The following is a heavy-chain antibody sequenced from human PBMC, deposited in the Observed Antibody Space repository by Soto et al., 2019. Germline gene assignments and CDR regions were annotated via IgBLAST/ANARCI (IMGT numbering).Heavy chain of an antibody. CDR1: GGSISSYY. D-gene: IGHD2-15*01. J-gene: IGHJ4*02. CDR3: ASGGRSYCSGGSCYDLFDY. Sequence: QVQLQESGPGLVKPSETLSLTCTVSGGSISSYYWSWIRQPPGKGLEWIGDIYYSGSTNYNPSLKSRVTISLDTSKNQFSLKLSSVTAADTAVYYCASGGRSYCSGGSCYDLFDYWGQGTLVTVSS. V-gene: IGHV4-59*01. CDR2: IYYSGST.